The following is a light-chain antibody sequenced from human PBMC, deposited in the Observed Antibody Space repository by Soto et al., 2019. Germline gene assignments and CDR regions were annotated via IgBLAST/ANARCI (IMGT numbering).Light chain of an antibody. CDR3: SSFTSSMTNV. V-gene: IGLV2-14*01. CDR2: DVT. J-gene: IGLJ1*01. CDR1: SSDVGGYNP. Sequence: QSVLTQPASVSGSPGQSITISCTGTSSDVGGYNPVSWYQQHPGKAPKLILYDVTDRPSGVSYRFSGSKSGNTASLTISGLQAADEADYFCSSFTSSMTNVFGSGTKLTVL.